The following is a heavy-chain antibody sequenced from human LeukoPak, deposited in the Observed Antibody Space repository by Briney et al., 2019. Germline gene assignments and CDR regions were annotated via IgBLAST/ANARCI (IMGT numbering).Heavy chain of an antibody. D-gene: IGHD3-16*01. V-gene: IGHV3-23*01. CDR2: ISGSGGTT. Sequence: PGGSLRLSCAASGFIFGSYAMSWVRQAPGKGLEWLSTISGSGGTTYYADSVQGRSTISRDNSKNTLYLQMNSLRAEDTAVYYCAKESGWGNYFDYWGQGTLVTVSS. CDR3: AKESGWGNYFDY. CDR1: GFIFGSYA. J-gene: IGHJ4*02.